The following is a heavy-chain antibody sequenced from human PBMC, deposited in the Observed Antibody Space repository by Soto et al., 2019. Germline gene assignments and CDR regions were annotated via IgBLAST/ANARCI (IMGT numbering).Heavy chain of an antibody. CDR3: TRDSVKYGGYKDRYDY. J-gene: IGHJ4*02. D-gene: IGHD5-12*01. V-gene: IGHV3-30*01. Sequence: GGSLRLSCAASGFTFISYTMHWVRQAPGKGLEWVAATVYDGSENFYADSVRGRFTISRDNSQNTLYLQMNSLRIEDTAIYYCTRDSVKYGGYKDRYDYWGQGTLVTVSS. CDR1: GFTFISYT. CDR2: TVYDGSEN.